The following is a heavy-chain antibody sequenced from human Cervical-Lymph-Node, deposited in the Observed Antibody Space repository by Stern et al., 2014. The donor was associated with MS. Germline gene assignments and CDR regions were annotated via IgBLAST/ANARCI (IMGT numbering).Heavy chain of an antibody. D-gene: IGHD6-25*01. J-gene: IGHJ4*02. V-gene: IGHV2-70*01. Sequence: QVTLRESGPALVKPTQTLTLTCTFSGFSLSTSGMYVSWIRQSPGTAPEWLAIIDWDDAKYLRTSLKNRLTISKDTSQNQVVLRMTNMDPVDTATYYCARINAAADGTGVDYWGQGTLVTVSS. CDR1: GFSLSTSGMY. CDR2: IDWDDAK. CDR3: ARINAAADGTGVDY.